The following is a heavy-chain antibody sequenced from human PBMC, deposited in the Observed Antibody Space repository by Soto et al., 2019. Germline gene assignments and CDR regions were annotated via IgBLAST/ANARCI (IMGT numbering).Heavy chain of an antibody. Sequence: GGSLRLSCAASGFTFSGYNMNWVRQAPGKGLDWVSSISSGGSYIYYPDSVRGRFTISRDNAKNSLFLQMNSLRPEDTAVYYSVRRYCTSSSCYAFDVWGQGTMVTVSS. D-gene: IGHD2-15*01. CDR1: GFTFSGYN. CDR2: ISSGGSYI. V-gene: IGHV3-21*01. CDR3: VRRYCTSSSCYAFDV. J-gene: IGHJ3*01.